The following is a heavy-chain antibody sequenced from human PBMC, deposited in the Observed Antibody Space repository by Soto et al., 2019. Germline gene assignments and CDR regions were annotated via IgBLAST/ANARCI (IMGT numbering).Heavy chain of an antibody. CDR2: IYWNDDK. J-gene: IGHJ5*02. D-gene: IGHD6-19*01. CDR1: GFSLSTSGVG. CDR3: AHSSKPIVSSGWYNWFDP. V-gene: IGHV2-5*01. Sequence: SGPTLVNPTQTLTLTCTFSGFSLSTSGVGVGWIRQPPGKALEWLALIYWNDDKRYSPALKSRLTITKDTSNNQVVLTMTNMDPVDTATYYCAHSSKPIVSSGWYNWFDPWGQGTLVTVSS.